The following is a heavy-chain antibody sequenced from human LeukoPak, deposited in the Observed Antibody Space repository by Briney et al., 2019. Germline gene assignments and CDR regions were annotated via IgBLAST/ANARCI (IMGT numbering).Heavy chain of an antibody. CDR2: MNPNSGNT. CDR1: GYTFTSYY. V-gene: IGHV1-8*02. D-gene: IGHD4-17*01. Sequence: ASVKVSCKASGYTFTSYYMHWVRQATGQGLEWMGWMNPNSGNTGYAQKFQGRVTMTRNTSISTAYMELSNLRSEDTAVYYCARQGGLYGDSYTGPNWFDPWGQGTLVTVSS. J-gene: IGHJ5*02. CDR3: ARQGGLYGDSYTGPNWFDP.